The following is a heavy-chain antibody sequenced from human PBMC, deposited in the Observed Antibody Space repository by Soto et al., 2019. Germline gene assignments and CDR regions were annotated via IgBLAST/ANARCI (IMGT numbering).Heavy chain of an antibody. CDR2: LSGSSSYI. V-gene: IGHV3-21*03. J-gene: IGHJ6*02. CDR1: GFKFRHYV. CDR3: TRDLYQLLDTVHHYSYGMDV. D-gene: IGHD2-2*01. Sequence: GGSLRLSCAASGFKFRHYVMNWVRQAPGKXLEWVASLSGSSSYIFYADTVKGRFTISRDNAKSPLFLQMNSLRAEDTAVYYCTRDLYQLLDTVHHYSYGMDVWGQGTTVTVSS.